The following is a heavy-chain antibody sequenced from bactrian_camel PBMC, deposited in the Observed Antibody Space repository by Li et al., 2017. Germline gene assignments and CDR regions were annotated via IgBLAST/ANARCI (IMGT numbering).Heavy chain of an antibody. D-gene: IGHD6*01. CDR2: IVTGAGGGPD. V-gene: IGHV3S1*01. J-gene: IGHJ4*01. CDR1: GYTHKTYC. CDR3: AARRQRFGGSWCSLQYEYNY. Sequence: HVQLVESGGRSVQSGGSLRLSCEASGYTHKTYCMAWFRQAPGKEREGVAAIVTGAGGGPDLYADSVKGRFTISRDNAKNTVYLQMNSLKPEDTAMYYCAARRQRFGGSWCSLQYEYNYWGQGTQVTVS.